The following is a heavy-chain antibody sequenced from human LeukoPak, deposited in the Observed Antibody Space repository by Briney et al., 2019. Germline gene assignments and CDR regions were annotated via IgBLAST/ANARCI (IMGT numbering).Heavy chain of an antibody. D-gene: IGHD6-13*01. J-gene: IGHJ4*02. CDR3: ARRGAAAGPYFDY. Sequence: GGSLRPSWAASGFTFSSYSMNWVRQAAGKGREWVSSISSSSSYIYYADSVKGRFTISRDNAKNSLYLQMNSLRAEDTAVYYCARRGAAAGPYFDYWGQGTLVTVSS. CDR1: GFTFSSYS. V-gene: IGHV3-21*01. CDR2: ISSSSSYI.